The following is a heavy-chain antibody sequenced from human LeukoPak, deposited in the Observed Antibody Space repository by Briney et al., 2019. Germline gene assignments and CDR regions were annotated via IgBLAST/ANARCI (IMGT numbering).Heavy chain of an antibody. D-gene: IGHD3-10*01. V-gene: IGHV3-23*01. CDR1: GFTFSNYA. Sequence: PGGSLRLSCAASGFTFSNYAMSWVRQAPGKGLEWVSAISGSGGSTYYADSVKGRLTISRDNSKNTLYLQLSSLRAEDTAVYYCAKDLKYFGSGKDGFDIWGQGTMVTVSS. CDR3: AKDLKYFGSGKDGFDI. CDR2: ISGSGGST. J-gene: IGHJ3*02.